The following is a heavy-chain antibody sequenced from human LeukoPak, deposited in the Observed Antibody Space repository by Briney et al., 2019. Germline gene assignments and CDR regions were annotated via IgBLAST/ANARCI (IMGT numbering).Heavy chain of an antibody. CDR1: GFTFDDYA. Sequence: PGRSLRLSCAASGFTFDDYAMHWVRQAPGRGLEWVSTINWNSGSIGYADSVKGRFTISRDNAKNSLYLQMNSLRAEDTALYYCAKYSTAMVTGTFDYWGQGTLVTVSS. CDR2: INWNSGSI. D-gene: IGHD5-18*01. J-gene: IGHJ4*02. CDR3: AKYSTAMVTGTFDY. V-gene: IGHV3-9*01.